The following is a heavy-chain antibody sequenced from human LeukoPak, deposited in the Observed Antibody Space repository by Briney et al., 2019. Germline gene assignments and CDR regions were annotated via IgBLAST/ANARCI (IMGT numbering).Heavy chain of an antibody. D-gene: IGHD1-26*01. J-gene: IGHJ4*02. V-gene: IGHV4-59*01. CDR3: ARDQEYSGSYYRYFDF. CDR2: IYYSGTT. CDR1: GGSISTYY. Sequence: SETLSLTCTVSGGSISTYYWSWIRQPPGKGLEWIGYIYYSGTTNSNPSLKSRVTISVDTSKNQFSLELRSVTAADTAVYYCARDQEYSGSYYRYFDFWGQGALVTVSS.